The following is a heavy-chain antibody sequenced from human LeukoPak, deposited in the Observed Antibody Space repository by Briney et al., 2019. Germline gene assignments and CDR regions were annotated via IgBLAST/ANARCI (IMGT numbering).Heavy chain of an antibody. Sequence: GGSPRLSCTASGFTFGDYAMSWFRQAPGKGLEWVGFIRSKAYGGTTEYAASVKGRFTISRDDSKGIAYLQMNSLKTEDTAVYYCTSLRGTGYSYGFRSGFDYWGQGTLVTVSS. V-gene: IGHV3-49*03. J-gene: IGHJ4*02. D-gene: IGHD5-18*01. CDR1: GFTFGDYA. CDR3: TSLRGTGYSYGFRSGFDY. CDR2: IRSKAYGGTT.